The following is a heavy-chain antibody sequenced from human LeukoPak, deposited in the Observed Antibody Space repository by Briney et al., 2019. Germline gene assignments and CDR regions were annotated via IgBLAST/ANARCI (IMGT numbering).Heavy chain of an antibody. V-gene: IGHV1-69*06. J-gene: IGHJ3*02. Sequence: ASVKVSCKASGGTFSSYAISWVRQAPGQGLEWMGGIIPIFGTANYAQKFQGRVTITADKSTSTAYMELSSLRSEDTAVYYCASDSGSYAYVGAFDIWGQGTMVTVSS. CDR2: IIPIFGTA. CDR3: ASDSGSYAYVGAFDI. CDR1: GGTFSSYA. D-gene: IGHD1-26*01.